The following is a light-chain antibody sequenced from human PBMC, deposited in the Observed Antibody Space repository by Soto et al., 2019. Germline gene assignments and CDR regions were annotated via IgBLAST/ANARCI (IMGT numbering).Light chain of an antibody. J-gene: IGKJ1*01. CDR3: QQSYSTLRT. Sequence: DLQMTQSPSSLSASVGDRVTITCRASQSIITFLNWYQQTPGKAPKLLIFAASSLQSGVPSRFSGSGSGTDFTLTISSLQPEDFATYYCQQSYSTLRTFGQGTKVEIK. CDR1: QSIITF. CDR2: AAS. V-gene: IGKV1-39*01.